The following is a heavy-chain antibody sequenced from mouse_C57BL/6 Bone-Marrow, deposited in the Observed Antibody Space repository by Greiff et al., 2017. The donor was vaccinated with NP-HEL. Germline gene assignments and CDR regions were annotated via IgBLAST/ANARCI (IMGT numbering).Heavy chain of an antibody. CDR1: GYSITSGYY. CDR2: ISYDGSN. J-gene: IGHJ4*01. CDR3: ARERLRHYAMDY. Sequence: EVQLQQSGPGLVKPSQSLSLTCSVTGYSITSGYYWNWIRQFPGNKLEWMGYISYDGSNNYNPSLKNRISITRDTSKNQFFLKLNSVTTEDTATYYCARERLRHYAMDYWGQGTSVTVSS. D-gene: IGHD2-4*01. V-gene: IGHV3-6*01.